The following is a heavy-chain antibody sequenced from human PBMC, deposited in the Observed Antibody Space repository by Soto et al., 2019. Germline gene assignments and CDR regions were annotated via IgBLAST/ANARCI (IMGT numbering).Heavy chain of an antibody. CDR3: AIVPN. CDR1: GGSFSGQA. J-gene: IGHJ4*02. CDR2: IIPIFRTT. V-gene: IGHV1-69*01. D-gene: IGHD3-16*02. Sequence: QVQLVQSGAEVKKPGSSVKVSCQASGGSFSGQAVSWVRQAPGQGLEWLGGIIPIFRTTNYARKFQGRLTITADESTGTASIELTSLRSEDTSIYYCAIVPNWGQGTLVTVSS.